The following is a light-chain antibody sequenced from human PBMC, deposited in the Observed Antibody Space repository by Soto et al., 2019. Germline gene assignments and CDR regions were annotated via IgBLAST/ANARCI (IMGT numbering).Light chain of an antibody. CDR3: AAGDDNLNGDWV. V-gene: IGLV1-44*01. CDR1: SFNIGSNT. J-gene: IGLJ3*02. Sequence: QSVLTQPPSASGTPGQRVTISCSGSSFNIGSNTVNWYQQLPGTAPKLLIYSNNQRPSGVPDRFSGSKSGTSASLAISGLQSEDEADYYCAAGDDNLNGDWVFGGGTKLTVL. CDR2: SNN.